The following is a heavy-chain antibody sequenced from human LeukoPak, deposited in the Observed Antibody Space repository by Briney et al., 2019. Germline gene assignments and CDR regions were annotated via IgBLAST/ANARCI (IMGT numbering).Heavy chain of an antibody. V-gene: IGHV3-7*05. J-gene: IGHJ4*02. CDR1: GFTFGSYW. CDR3: GREKNLGT. Sequence: GGSLRLSCAASGFTFGSYWMSWVRQAPGKRLDWVAAIKEDGSDKYYVDSVKGRFTISRDNVKNSVYLQMDSLRAEDTAVYYCGREKNLGTWGQGTLVTVSS. CDR2: IKEDGSDK. D-gene: IGHD1-14*01.